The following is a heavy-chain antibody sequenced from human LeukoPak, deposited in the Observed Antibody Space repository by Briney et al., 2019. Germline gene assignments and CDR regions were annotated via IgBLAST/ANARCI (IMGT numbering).Heavy chain of an antibody. CDR2: IYASGST. D-gene: IGHD2-21*02. Sequence: PSETLSLTCTVSGGSISSTNYYWGWVRQPAGKGLEWIGRIYASGSTNYNPSLKSRVTISVNTSNNQFSLKLSSMTAADTAVYYCARNTAGGYYYMDVWGKGTTVTVSS. J-gene: IGHJ6*03. CDR3: ARNTAGGYYYMDV. V-gene: IGHV4-61*02. CDR1: GGSISSTNYY.